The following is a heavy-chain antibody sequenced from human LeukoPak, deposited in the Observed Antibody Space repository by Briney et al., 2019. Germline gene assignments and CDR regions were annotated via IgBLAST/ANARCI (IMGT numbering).Heavy chain of an antibody. CDR3: GRQGYTASYYFLDF. CDR1: GDFFRNYW. D-gene: IGHD1-26*01. J-gene: IGHJ4*02. CDR2: IYATGST. Sequence: SETLSLTCDVSGDFFRNYWWGWVRQPAGKGLEWIGRIYATGSTQFNPSLKSRPTLSMDTSTNQLSLKLTSVTAADTAVYFCGRQGYTASYYFLDFWSQGTLVTVSS. V-gene: IGHV4-4*07.